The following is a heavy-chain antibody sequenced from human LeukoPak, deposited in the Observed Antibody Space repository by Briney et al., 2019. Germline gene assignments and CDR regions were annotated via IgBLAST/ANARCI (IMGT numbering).Heavy chain of an antibody. D-gene: IGHD6-13*01. CDR1: GGSISSYY. Sequence: SETLPLTCTVSGGSISSYYWSWIRQPPGKGLEWIGYIYYSGSTNYNPSLKSRVTISVDTSKNQFSLKLSSVTAADTAVYYCATELYSSSWYGDWFDPWGQGTLVTVSS. CDR2: IYYSGST. J-gene: IGHJ5*02. V-gene: IGHV4-59*08. CDR3: ATELYSSSWYGDWFDP.